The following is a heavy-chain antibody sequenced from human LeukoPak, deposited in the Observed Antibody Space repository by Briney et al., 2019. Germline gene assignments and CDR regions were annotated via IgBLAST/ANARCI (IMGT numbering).Heavy chain of an antibody. V-gene: IGHV1-69*06. D-gene: IGHD3-10*01. Sequence: GASVKVSCKASGGTFSSYVISWVRQAPGQGLEWMGGIIPIFGTANYAQKFQGRVTITADKSTSTAYMELSSLRSEDTAVYYCARSLPGDYYGSGSYYSPWFDPWGQGTLVTVSS. J-gene: IGHJ5*02. CDR1: GGTFSSYV. CDR2: IIPIFGTA. CDR3: ARSLPGDYYGSGSYYSPWFDP.